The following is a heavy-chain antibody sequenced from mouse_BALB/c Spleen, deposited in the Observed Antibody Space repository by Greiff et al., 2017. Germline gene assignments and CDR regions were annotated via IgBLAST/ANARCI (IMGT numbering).Heavy chain of an antibody. V-gene: IGHV1-54*03. CDR3: AREDYGYDY. D-gene: IGHD1-2*01. J-gene: IGHJ2*01. Sequence: LVESGAELVRPGTSVKVSCKASGYAFTNYLIEWVKQRPGQGLEWIGVINPGSGGTNYNEKFKGKATLTADKSSSTAYMQLSSLTSDDSAVYFCAREDYGYDYWGQGTTLTVSS. CDR2: INPGSGGT. CDR1: GYAFTNYL.